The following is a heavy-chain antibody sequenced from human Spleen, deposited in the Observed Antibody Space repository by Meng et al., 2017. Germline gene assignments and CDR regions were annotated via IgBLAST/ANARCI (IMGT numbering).Heavy chain of an antibody. Sequence: QLQLQESVPGLVKPSETLSLTCSVSGGSISSSSYYWGWIRQPPGKGLEWMGTICYSGSTCYSPPLKSRVTISVDTSKHQLSLKVRSVTAADTAVYYCAREAYSTSLSSATGFDYWGQGTLVTVSS. V-gene: IGHV4-39*02. J-gene: IGHJ4*02. D-gene: IGHD6-13*01. CDR3: AREAYSTSLSSATGFDY. CDR2: ICYSGST. CDR1: GGSISSSSYY.